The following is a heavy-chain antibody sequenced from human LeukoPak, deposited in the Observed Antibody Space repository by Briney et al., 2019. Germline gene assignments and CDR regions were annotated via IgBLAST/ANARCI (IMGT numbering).Heavy chain of an antibody. D-gene: IGHD4-17*01. V-gene: IGHV1-69*05. CDR3: ARDDYGDYLVY. Sequence: SVKVSCKASGGTFSSYAISWVRQAPGQGLEWMGRIIPIFGTANYAQKFQGRVTITTDESTSTAYVELSSLRSEDTAVYYCARDDYGDYLVYWGQGTLVTVSS. CDR1: GGTFSSYA. J-gene: IGHJ4*02. CDR2: IIPIFGTA.